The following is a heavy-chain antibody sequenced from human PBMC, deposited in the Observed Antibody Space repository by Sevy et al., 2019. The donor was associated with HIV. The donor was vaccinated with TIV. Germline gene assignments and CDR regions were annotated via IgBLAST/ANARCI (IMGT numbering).Heavy chain of an antibody. Sequence: GGSLRLSCAASGFIFNKYGMHWVRQAPGKGLEWVAVISDDGGDKDYVAFVKGRLTISRDNSKDTLYLQMNGLRAEETAVYYCANSRGRFDGSSWIYYYYGMDVWGQGTTVTVSS. CDR1: GFIFNKYG. V-gene: IGHV3-30*18. D-gene: IGHD6-13*01. CDR2: ISDDGGDK. J-gene: IGHJ6*02. CDR3: ANSRGRFDGSSWIYYYYGMDV.